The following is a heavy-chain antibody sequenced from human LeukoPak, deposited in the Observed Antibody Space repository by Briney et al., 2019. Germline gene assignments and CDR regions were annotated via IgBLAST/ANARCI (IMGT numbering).Heavy chain of an antibody. V-gene: IGHV4-59*01. CDR1: GGSISRYN. CDR2: TYNSGDT. J-gene: IGHJ4*02. Sequence: SETLSLTCTVSGGSISRYNWRCVCEPPKGRLGRSGYTYNSGDTNYTPSPQRRVTISVDTTKNQFSLKLSSVTAADTAVDYCARGYYDIFTGYGGVTHYDYWGQGTLVTVSS. CDR3: ARGYYDIFTGYGGVTHYDY. D-gene: IGHD3-9*01.